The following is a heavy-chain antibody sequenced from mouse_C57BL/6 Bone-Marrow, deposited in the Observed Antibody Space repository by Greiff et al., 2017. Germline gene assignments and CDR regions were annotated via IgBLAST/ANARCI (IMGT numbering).Heavy chain of an antibody. Sequence: EVNVVESGGGLVKPGGSLKLSCAASGFTFSDYGMHWVRQAPEKGLEWVAYISSGSSTIYYADTVKGRFTISRDNAKNTLFLQMTSLMSEDTAMYYCASGIYYDLGFAYWGQGTLVTVSA. J-gene: IGHJ3*01. D-gene: IGHD2-4*01. CDR2: ISSGSSTI. CDR1: GFTFSDYG. CDR3: ASGIYYDLGFAY. V-gene: IGHV5-17*01.